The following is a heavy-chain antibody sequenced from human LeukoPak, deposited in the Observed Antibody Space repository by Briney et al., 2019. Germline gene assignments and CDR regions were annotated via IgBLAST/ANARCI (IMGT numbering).Heavy chain of an antibody. D-gene: IGHD2-2*03. CDR3: ARWMVPRGFDY. CDR1: GFTFNSYW. Sequence: GGSLRLSCAASGFTFNSYWMTWVRQAPGKGLEWVASINQDGSQKYYVESLKGRFTISRDNAKNSLYLQMNSLRAEDTAVYYCARWMVPRGFDYWGQGTLVTVSS. J-gene: IGHJ4*02. CDR2: INQDGSQK. V-gene: IGHV3-7*01.